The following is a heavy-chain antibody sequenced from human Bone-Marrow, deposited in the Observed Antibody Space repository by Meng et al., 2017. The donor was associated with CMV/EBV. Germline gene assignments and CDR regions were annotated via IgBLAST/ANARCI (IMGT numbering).Heavy chain of an antibody. D-gene: IGHD2-2*02. CDR1: GGSISSYY. V-gene: IGHV4-4*07. CDR2: IYTSGST. CDR3: ARYNIVVVPAAIYNWFDP. J-gene: IGHJ5*02. Sequence: SETLSLTCTVSGGSISSYYWSWIRQPAGKGLEWIGRIYTSGSTNYNPSLKSRVTMSVDTSKNQFSLKLSSVTAADTAVYYCARYNIVVVPAAIYNWFDPWGQGTLVTVSS.